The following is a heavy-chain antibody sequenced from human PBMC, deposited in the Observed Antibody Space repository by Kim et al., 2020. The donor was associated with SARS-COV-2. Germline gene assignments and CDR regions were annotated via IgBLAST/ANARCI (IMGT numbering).Heavy chain of an antibody. CDR1: GFTFGNYD. V-gene: IGHV3-13*05. J-gene: IGHJ6*02. D-gene: IGHD3-3*01. Sequence: GGSLRLSCAASGFTFGNYDIHWVRQVAGKGLEWVSTIGTSGDPYYPDSVRGRFTISRDSAGNSSHLQMDSLRAGDTAIYYCTRGAQMMLGMIIWAGGMDVWGQGTTVTVSS. CDR3: TRGAQMMLGMIIWAGGMDV. CDR2: IGTSGDP.